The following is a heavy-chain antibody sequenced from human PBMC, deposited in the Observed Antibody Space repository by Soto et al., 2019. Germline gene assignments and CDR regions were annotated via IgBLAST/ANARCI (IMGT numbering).Heavy chain of an antibody. J-gene: IGHJ5*02. CDR3: VRGPHCSGGSCYNWFDR. V-gene: IGHV4-31*02. CDR2: IYYTGST. D-gene: IGHD2-15*01. Sequence: WTWIRQHPGRGLEWIGKIYYTGSTDYNPSLKSRLSISVDTSKNQFSLKLSSVTAADTAVYYCVRGPHCSGGSCYNWFDRWGQGTLVTVSS.